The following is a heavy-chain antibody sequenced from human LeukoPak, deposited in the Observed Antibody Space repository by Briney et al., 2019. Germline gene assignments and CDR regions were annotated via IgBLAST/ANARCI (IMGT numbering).Heavy chain of an antibody. D-gene: IGHD4-17*01. CDR3: ARDKYGAYSDF. V-gene: IGHV3-48*02. CDR2: ISSSTI. J-gene: IGHJ4*02. CDR1: GFTFSSYS. Sequence: GGSLRLSCAASGFTFSSYSFNWVRQAPGKGLEWVSYISSSTIYYADSVKGRFTISRDNAKNSLYLEMNSLRDEDTAVYYCARDKYGAYSDFWGQGTLVNVSS.